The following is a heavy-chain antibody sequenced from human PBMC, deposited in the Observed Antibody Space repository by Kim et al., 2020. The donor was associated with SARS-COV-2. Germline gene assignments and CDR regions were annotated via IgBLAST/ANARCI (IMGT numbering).Heavy chain of an antibody. CDR2: IYRGGNT. CDR3: ARGTLGVRDH. Sequence: GGSLRLSCAASGLNVTTNYMSWLRRAPGKGLEWVSVIYRGGNTYDADSVKRRYTISRDTSKNTIYLQMNSLRAEDTAVYYCARGTLGVRDHWGQGTLVTVSS. J-gene: IGHJ4*02. CDR1: GLNVTTNY. D-gene: IGHD3-10*01. V-gene: IGHV3-53*01.